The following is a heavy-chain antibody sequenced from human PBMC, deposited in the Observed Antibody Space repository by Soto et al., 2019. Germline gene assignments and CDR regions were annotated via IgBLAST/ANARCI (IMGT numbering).Heavy chain of an antibody. D-gene: IGHD3-9*01. CDR2: IKQEGSEK. J-gene: IGHJ4*02. CDR3: ARVLTGAFDY. Sequence: EVQLVESGGGLVQPGGSLRLSCAASGFTFSSYWMSWVRQAPGKGLEWVANIKQEGSEKYYVDSVKGRFTISRDNAKNSLYLQMSSQRAADTAVYYSARVLTGAFDYWGQGTLVTVSS. V-gene: IGHV3-7*01. CDR1: GFTFSSYW.